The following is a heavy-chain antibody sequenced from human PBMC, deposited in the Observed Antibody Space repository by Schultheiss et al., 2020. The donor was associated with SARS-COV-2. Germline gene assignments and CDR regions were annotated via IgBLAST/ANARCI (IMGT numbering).Heavy chain of an antibody. D-gene: IGHD2-15*01. CDR1: GFTFSGSG. CDR2: ISGSGGST. J-gene: IGHJ6*02. Sequence: GGSLRLSCAASGFTFSGSGMHWVRQASGKGLEWVSAISGSGGSTYYADSVKGRFTISRDNAKNTLYLQMNSLRAEDTAVYYCARGDIVSSYYYYYGMDVWGQGTTVTVSS. V-gene: IGHV3-23*01. CDR3: ARGDIVSSYYYYYGMDV.